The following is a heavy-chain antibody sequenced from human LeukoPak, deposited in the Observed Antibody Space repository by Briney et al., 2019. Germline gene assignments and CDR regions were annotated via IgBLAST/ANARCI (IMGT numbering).Heavy chain of an antibody. D-gene: IGHD6-19*01. V-gene: IGHV4-59*01. CDR3: ARAKIAVAGFFDF. Sequence: SETLSLTCTVSDDSITTYYWSWIRQPPGKGLEWIGYIYHSGSRSYNHSLKSRVTISVDTSKRQLSLRLTSVSAADTAEYYCARAKIAVAGFFDFWGQGSLVTVSS. J-gene: IGHJ4*02. CDR2: IYHSGSR. CDR1: DDSITTYY.